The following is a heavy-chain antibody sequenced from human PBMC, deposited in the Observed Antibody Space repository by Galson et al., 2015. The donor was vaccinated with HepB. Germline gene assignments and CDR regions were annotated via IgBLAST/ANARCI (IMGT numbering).Heavy chain of an antibody. Sequence: QSGAEVKKPGESLRISCKGSGYSFTSYWISWVRQMPGKGLEWMGRIDPSDSYTNYSPSFPGHVTISTYKSISTAYLQWSSLKASDTAMYYCARQGVYSSSYYYYGMDVWGQRTTVTVSS. D-gene: IGHD6-13*01. CDR2: IDPSDSYT. V-gene: IGHV5-10-1*01. J-gene: IGHJ6*02. CDR1: GYSFTSYW. CDR3: ARQGVYSSSYYYYGMDV.